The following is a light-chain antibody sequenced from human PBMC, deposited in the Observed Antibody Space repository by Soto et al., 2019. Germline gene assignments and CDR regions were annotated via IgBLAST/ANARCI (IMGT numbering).Light chain of an antibody. CDR1: QSISNW. J-gene: IGKJ2*01. CDR3: QHYSSLPYT. V-gene: IGKV1-5*03. Sequence: DIQMTHSPSTLSASVGDRVTITCRASQSISNWLAWYQQKPGQAPKLLIYKASSLESRVPSRFSGSGSGTEFTLTINNLQPDDFATYYCQHYSSLPYTFGQGTKLEI. CDR2: KAS.